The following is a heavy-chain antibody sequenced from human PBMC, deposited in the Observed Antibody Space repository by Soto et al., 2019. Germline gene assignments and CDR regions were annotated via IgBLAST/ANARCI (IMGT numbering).Heavy chain of an antibody. CDR2: ISSSSSTI. J-gene: IGHJ6*02. CDR3: ARDLIANPMGGYYYGMDV. CDR1: GFTFSSYS. V-gene: IGHV3-48*02. Sequence: GGSLRLSCAASGFTFSSYSMNWVRQAPGKGLEWVSYISSSSSTIYYADSVKGRFTISRDNAKNSLYLQMNSLRDEDTAVYYCARDLIANPMGGYYYGMDVWGQGTTVTVSS. D-gene: IGHD3-16*01.